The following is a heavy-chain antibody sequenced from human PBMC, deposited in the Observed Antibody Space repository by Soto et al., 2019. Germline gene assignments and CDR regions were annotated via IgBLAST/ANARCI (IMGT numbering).Heavy chain of an antibody. Sequence: EVQLVESGGGLVQPGGSLRLSCAASGLTFSSYWMHWVRQAPGKGLVWISRINTDGSSTSYVDSVQGRFTISRDNGKNTLFLQMNSLRGEVTAVYYCARGGSGVTRGLHYWGQGTLVTVSS. CDR1: GLTFSSYW. CDR2: INTDGSST. CDR3: ARGGSGVTRGLHY. V-gene: IGHV3-74*01. D-gene: IGHD2-15*01. J-gene: IGHJ4*02.